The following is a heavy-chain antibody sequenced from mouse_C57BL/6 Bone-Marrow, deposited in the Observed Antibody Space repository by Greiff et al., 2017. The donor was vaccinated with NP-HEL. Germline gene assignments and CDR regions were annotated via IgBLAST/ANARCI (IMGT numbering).Heavy chain of an antibody. D-gene: IGHD2-4*01. CDR3: ASGDYDVPCY. CDR2: ISYDGSN. CDR1: GYSITSGYY. V-gene: IGHV3-6*01. J-gene: IGHJ2*01. Sequence: EVKVEESGPGLVKPSQSLSLTCSVTGYSITSGYYWNWIRQFPGNKLEWMGYISYDGSNNYNPSLKNRISITRDTSKNQFFLKLNSVTTEDTATYYCASGDYDVPCYWGQGTTLTVSS.